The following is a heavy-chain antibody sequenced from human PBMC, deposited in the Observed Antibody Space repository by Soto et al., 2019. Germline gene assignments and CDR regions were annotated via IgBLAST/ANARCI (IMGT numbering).Heavy chain of an antibody. J-gene: IGHJ6*02. CDR1: GFTFSSYG. CDR2: ISYDGSNK. Sequence: PGGSLRLSCAASGFTFSSYGMHWVRQAPGKGLEWVAVISYDGSNKYYADSVKGRFTISRDNSKNTLYLQMNSLRAEDTAMYYCAKDSPIYYYGMDVWGQGTTVTVS. V-gene: IGHV3-30*18. CDR3: AKDSPIYYYGMDV.